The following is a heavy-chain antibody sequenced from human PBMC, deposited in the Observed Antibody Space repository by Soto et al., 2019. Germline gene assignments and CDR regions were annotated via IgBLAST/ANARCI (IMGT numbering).Heavy chain of an antibody. V-gene: IGHV1-8*01. Sequence: ASVKVSCKASGYTFTSYDINWVRQATGQGLEWMGWMNPNSGNTGYAQKFQGRVTMTRNTSISTAYMELRSLRSDDTAVYYCARSRVGANRFDPWGQGTLVTVSS. D-gene: IGHD1-26*01. CDR3: ARSRVGANRFDP. CDR2: MNPNSGNT. J-gene: IGHJ5*02. CDR1: GYTFTSYD.